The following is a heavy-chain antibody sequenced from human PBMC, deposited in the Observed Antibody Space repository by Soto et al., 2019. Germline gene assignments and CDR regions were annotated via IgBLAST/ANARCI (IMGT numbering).Heavy chain of an antibody. J-gene: IGHJ6*02. CDR3: ARDRTTMVRGVRYYYGMDV. CDR1: GGSVSSGSYY. D-gene: IGHD3-10*01. Sequence: SETLSLTCTVSGGSVSSGSYYWSWIRQPPGKGLEWIGYIYYSGSTNYNPSLKSRVTISVDTSKNQFSLKLSSVTAADTAVYYCARDRTTMVRGVRYYYGMDVWGQGTTVTVSS. V-gene: IGHV4-61*01. CDR2: IYYSGST.